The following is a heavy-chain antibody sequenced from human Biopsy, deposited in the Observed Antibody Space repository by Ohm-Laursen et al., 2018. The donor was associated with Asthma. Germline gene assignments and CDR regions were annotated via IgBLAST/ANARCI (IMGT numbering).Heavy chain of an antibody. V-gene: IGHV3-48*01. CDR3: ARFKRGYSYGYAGVFDY. CDR1: GFTFSSYS. J-gene: IGHJ4*02. D-gene: IGHD5-18*01. Sequence: SLRLSCAASGFTFSSYSMNWVRQAQGKGLEWVSYISSSSSTIYYADSVKGRFTISRDNAKNSLYLQMNSLRGEDTAVYYCARFKRGYSYGYAGVFDYWGQGTLVTVSS. CDR2: ISSSSSTI.